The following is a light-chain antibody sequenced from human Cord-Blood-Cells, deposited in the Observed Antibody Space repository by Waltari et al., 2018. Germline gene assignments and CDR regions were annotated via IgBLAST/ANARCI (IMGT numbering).Light chain of an antibody. J-gene: IGKJ2*01. CDR3: QQYNNLPYT. V-gene: IGKV3-15*01. Sequence: EIVMTQSPATLSVSPGERATLSCRASQSVSSNLAWYQQKPGQAPRLLIYGASTRATGIPARFSGSGSGSEFTLTISSLQSEDFAVDYCQQYNNLPYTFGQGTKLEIK. CDR2: GAS. CDR1: QSVSSN.